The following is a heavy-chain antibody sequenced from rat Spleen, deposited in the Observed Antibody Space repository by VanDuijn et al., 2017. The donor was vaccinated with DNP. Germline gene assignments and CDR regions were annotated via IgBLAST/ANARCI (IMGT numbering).Heavy chain of an antibody. CDR3: ATGYYDGYYHTLRYWYFDF. CDR1: GFTFSNYY. CDR2: ISTSGSRT. J-gene: IGHJ1*01. D-gene: IGHD1-12*03. V-gene: IGHV5-25*01. Sequence: EVQLVESGGGLVQPGRSLKLSCAASGFTFSNYYMAWVRQAPKKGLEWVATISTSGSRTYYPDSVKGRFTISRDNAKSTLYLQMDSLRSEDTATYCCATGYYDGYYHTLRYWYFDFWGPGTMVTVSS.